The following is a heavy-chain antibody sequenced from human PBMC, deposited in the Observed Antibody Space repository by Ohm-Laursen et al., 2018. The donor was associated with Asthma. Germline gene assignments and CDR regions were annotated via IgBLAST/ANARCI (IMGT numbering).Heavy chain of an antibody. CDR2: ITSSSSTI. D-gene: IGHD1-26*01. Sequence: SLRLSCTAPGFTFSSYSMNWVRQAPGKGLEWVSYITSSSSTIYYADSVKGRFTISRDNAKNSLYLQMNSLRDEDTAVYYCARSYGGNYYLFDYWGQGTLVTVSS. J-gene: IGHJ4*02. CDR3: ARSYGGNYYLFDY. V-gene: IGHV3-48*02. CDR1: GFTFSSYS.